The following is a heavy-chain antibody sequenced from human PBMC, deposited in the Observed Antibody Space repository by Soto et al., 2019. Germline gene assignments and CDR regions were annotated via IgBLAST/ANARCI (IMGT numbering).Heavy chain of an antibody. CDR3: AAVATPHLGYYSGMDV. V-gene: IGHV1-58*01. J-gene: IGHJ6*02. Sequence: GASVKVSCKASGFTFSRSAVQWVRQARGQRLEWIGWIVVGSGNTIYAQKFQERVAITRDMSTSTAYMELSSLRSEDTAVYYCAAVATPHLGYYSGMDVWGQGTTVTVSS. CDR1: GFTFSRSA. CDR2: IVVGSGNT. D-gene: IGHD2-15*01.